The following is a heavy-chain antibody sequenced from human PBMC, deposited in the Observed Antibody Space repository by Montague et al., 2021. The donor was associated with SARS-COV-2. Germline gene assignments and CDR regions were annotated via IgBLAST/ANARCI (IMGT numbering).Heavy chain of an antibody. D-gene: IGHD6-13*01. CDR2: IYYGGST. Sequence: SETLSLTCTVSGGSISSSSYYWGWIRQPPGKGLEWIGSIYYGGSTYYNPSLKSRVTISVDTSKNQFSLKLSSVTAADTAVYYCARLGRQQLVRLSGMDVWGQGATVTVSS. V-gene: IGHV4-39*07. CDR3: ARLGRQQLVRLSGMDV. J-gene: IGHJ6*02. CDR1: GGSISSSSYY.